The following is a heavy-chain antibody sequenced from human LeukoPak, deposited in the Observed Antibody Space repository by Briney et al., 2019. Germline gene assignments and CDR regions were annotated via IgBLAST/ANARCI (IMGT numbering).Heavy chain of an antibody. CDR3: AKDLAVSFDS. Sequence: EWVSSICGSGGTTYSADSVKGPVTISRENSKKTLYLQMNSLRAEDTAVYYSAKDLAVSFDSWGPGTLVTVSS. CDR2: ICGSGGTT. V-gene: IGHV3-23*01. J-gene: IGHJ4*02.